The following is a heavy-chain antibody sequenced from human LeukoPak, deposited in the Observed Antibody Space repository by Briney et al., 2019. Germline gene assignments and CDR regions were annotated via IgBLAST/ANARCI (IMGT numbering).Heavy chain of an antibody. D-gene: IGHD6-6*01. Sequence: SETLSLTCAVYGGSFSGYYWSWIRQPPGKGLEWIGEINHSGSTNYNPSLKSRVTISVDTSKNQFSLKLSSVTAADTAVYYCARVLRSSSSQNWFDPWGQGTLVTVSS. CDR3: ARVLRSSSSQNWFDP. CDR2: INHSGST. J-gene: IGHJ5*02. CDR1: GGSFSGYY. V-gene: IGHV4-34*01.